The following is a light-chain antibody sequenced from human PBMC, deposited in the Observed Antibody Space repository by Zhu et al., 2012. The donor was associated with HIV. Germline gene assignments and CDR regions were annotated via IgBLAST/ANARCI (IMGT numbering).Light chain of an antibody. CDR1: QTINNK. CDR3: QQYNNWPPLT. J-gene: IGKJ4*01. CDR2: GAS. V-gene: IGKV3-15*01. Sequence: EIVMTQSPATLSVSPGERATLSCRASQTINNKLAWYQQKPGQAPRLLIYGASTRATDIPARFSGSGSGTEFTLTISSLQSEDFVIYYCQQYNNWPPLTFGGGTKVEIK.